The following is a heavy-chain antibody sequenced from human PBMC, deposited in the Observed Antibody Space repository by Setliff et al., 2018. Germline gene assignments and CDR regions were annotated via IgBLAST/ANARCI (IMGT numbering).Heavy chain of an antibody. V-gene: IGHV3-15*01. J-gene: IGHJ5*02. CDR1: GVTVSDAW. CDR2: IKSKTDGGPT. Sequence: GGSLRLSCAASGVTVSDAWMGWVRQTPGEGLDWVGRIKSKTDGGPTDYAAPVKGRFTISRDDSKNTLYLQMNSLKTEDTAIYYCVKLVPQAISSDPWGQGTLVTVSS. CDR3: VKLVPQAISSDP. D-gene: IGHD3-10*01.